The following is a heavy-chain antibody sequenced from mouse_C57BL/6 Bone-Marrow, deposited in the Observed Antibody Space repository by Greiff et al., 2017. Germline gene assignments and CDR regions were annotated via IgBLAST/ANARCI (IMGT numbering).Heavy chain of an antibody. CDR2: ISGGGSYI. V-gene: IGHV5-6*01. D-gene: IGHD1-1*01. J-gene: IGHJ4*01. CDR1: GFTFSSYG. CDR3: AITTVVAPYYAMDY. Sequence: EVKLVESGGDLVKPGGSLKLSCAASGFTFSSYGMTWVRQTPDKRLEWVATISGGGSYIYYPDSVTGLFTISRYNAKNTLYLQMSSLKSEDTYMYYCAITTVVAPYYAMDYWGQGTSVTVSS.